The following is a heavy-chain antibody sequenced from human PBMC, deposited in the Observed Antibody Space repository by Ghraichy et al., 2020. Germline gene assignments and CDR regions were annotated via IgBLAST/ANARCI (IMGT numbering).Heavy chain of an antibody. CDR2: INPNSGGT. Sequence: ASVKVSCRASGYTFTGHFLHWVRQAPGQGLEWMGWINPNSGGTNFIQKFQGRVTMTRDTSINTAFMELSRLRSDDTAVYYCARAVSSTAGYFYYYGLDVWGQGTTVTVSS. CDR3: ARAVSSTAGYFYYYGLDV. CDR1: GYTFTGHF. J-gene: IGHJ6*02. D-gene: IGHD6-19*01. V-gene: IGHV1-2*02.